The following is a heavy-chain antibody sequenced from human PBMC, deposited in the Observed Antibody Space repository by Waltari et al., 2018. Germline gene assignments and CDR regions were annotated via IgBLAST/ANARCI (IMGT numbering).Heavy chain of an antibody. CDR3: ARGRITMVRGVIINRPYYFDY. Sequence: QVQLQESGPGLVKPSETLSLTCAVSGYSISSGYYWGWIRQPPGKGLEWIGSIYHSGRTYYNPSLKSRVTISVDTSKNQFSRKLSSVTAADTAVYYCARGRITMVRGVIINRPYYFDYWGQGTLVTVSS. CDR2: IYHSGRT. D-gene: IGHD3-10*01. J-gene: IGHJ4*02. CDR1: GYSISSGYY. V-gene: IGHV4-38-2*01.